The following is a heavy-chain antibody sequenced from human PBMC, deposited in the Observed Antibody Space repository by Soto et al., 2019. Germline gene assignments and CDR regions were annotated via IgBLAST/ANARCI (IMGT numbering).Heavy chain of an antibody. Sequence: HPGGSLRLSCAASGFTFSSYGMHWVRQAPGKGLEWVAVIWYDGSNKYYADSVKGRFTISRDNSKNTLYLQMNSLRAEDTAVYYCATFITGTGFSNDYWGKGTLVTVSS. CDR3: ATFITGTGFSNDY. V-gene: IGHV3-33*01. J-gene: IGHJ4*02. D-gene: IGHD1-20*01. CDR2: IWYDGSNK. CDR1: GFTFSSYG.